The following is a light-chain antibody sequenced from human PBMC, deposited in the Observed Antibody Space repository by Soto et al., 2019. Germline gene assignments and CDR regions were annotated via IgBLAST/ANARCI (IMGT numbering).Light chain of an antibody. CDR2: DVS. Sequence: QSALTQPASVSGSLGQSITISCTGTSSDVGGYNYVSWYQQHPGKAPKLMIYDVSNRPSGVSNRFSGSKSGNTASLTISGLQAEDEADYYCSSYTSSSTLDVVFGGGTKLTVL. CDR3: SSYTSSSTLDVV. CDR1: SSDVGGYNY. J-gene: IGLJ2*01. V-gene: IGLV2-14*01.